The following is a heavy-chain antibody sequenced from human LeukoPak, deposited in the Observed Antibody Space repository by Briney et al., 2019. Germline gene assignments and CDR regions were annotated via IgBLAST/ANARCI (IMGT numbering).Heavy chain of an antibody. Sequence: SQTLSLTCTVSGGSISSDSYYWSWIRQPAGKGLEWIGRIYTTGSTNYNPSLKSRVTISIDTSKNQFSLKLSSVTAADTAVYYCARGPYCSTIHRSGCYMDVWGKGTTVTFSS. CDR3: ARGPYCSTIHRSGCYMDV. D-gene: IGHD2-2*01. CDR1: GGSISSDSYY. J-gene: IGHJ6*03. V-gene: IGHV4-61*02. CDR2: IYTTGST.